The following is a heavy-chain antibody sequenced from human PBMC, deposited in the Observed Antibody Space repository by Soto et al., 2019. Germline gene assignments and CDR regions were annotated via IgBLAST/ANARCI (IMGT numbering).Heavy chain of an antibody. J-gene: IGHJ4*02. V-gene: IGHV3-74*01. CDR2: IKSDGSST. CDR3: ARSWGGELVS. CDR1: GFTFSDYW. Sequence: EVQLVESGGGLVQPGGSLRLSCAASGFTFSDYWMHWVRQAPEKGLVWVSRIKSDGSSTSYADSVKGRFTISRDNAKNTLYLQMNSLRAEDTAVYYCARSWGGELVSWGQGTLVTVSS. D-gene: IGHD3-16*01.